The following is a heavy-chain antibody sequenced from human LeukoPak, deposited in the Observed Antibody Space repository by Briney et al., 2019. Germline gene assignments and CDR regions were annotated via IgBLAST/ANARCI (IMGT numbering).Heavy chain of an antibody. V-gene: IGHV3-33*01. J-gene: IGHJ4*02. Sequence: PGGSLRLSCAASGFTFSSYGMHWVRQAPGKGLEWVAVIWYDGSNKYYADSVKGRFTISRDNSKNTLYLQMNSLRAEDTAVYYCARDERAVAAPDYWGQGTLVTVSS. CDR2: IWYDGSNK. CDR1: GFTFSSYG. CDR3: ARDERAVAAPDY. D-gene: IGHD6-19*01.